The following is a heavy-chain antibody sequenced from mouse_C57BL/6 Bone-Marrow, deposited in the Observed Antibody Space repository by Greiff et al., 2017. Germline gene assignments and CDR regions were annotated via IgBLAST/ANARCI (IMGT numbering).Heavy chain of an antibody. V-gene: IGHV1-81*01. CDR1: GYTFTSYG. Sequence: VQLQQSGAELARPGASVKLSCTASGYTFTSYGISWVKQRTGQGLEWIGEIYPRSGNTYYNEKFKGKATLTADKSSSTAYMELRSLTSEDSAVYFCARSTFFAYGGQGTLVTVSA. CDR3: ARSTFFAY. J-gene: IGHJ3*01. CDR2: IYPRSGNT.